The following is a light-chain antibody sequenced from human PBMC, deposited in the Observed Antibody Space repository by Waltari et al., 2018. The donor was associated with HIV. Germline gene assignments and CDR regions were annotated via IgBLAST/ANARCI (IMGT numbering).Light chain of an antibody. Sequence: QSVLTQPPSVSGAPGQRVTISCTGSSSNIGAGCDVHWYQQLPGTAPTLLIYGTNNRPSGVPDRFSGSKSGTSASLAITGLQAEDEAEYYCQSYDSSLSGWVVFGGGTKVTVL. V-gene: IGLV1-40*01. CDR2: GTN. CDR3: QSYDSSLSGWVV. J-gene: IGLJ2*01. CDR1: SSNIGAGCD.